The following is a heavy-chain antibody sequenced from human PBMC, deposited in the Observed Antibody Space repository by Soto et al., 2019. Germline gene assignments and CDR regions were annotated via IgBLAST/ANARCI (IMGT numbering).Heavy chain of an antibody. Sequence: SLKVSCKASGYTFTSYYMHWVRQAPGQGLEWMGIISPSGGSTSYAQKFQGRVTMTRDTSTSTVYMELSSLRSEDTAVYYCARVGYYDSSGSMGFDPWGQGTLVTVSS. CDR1: GYTFTSYY. V-gene: IGHV1-46*01. CDR3: ARVGYYDSSGSMGFDP. D-gene: IGHD3-22*01. CDR2: ISPSGGST. J-gene: IGHJ5*02.